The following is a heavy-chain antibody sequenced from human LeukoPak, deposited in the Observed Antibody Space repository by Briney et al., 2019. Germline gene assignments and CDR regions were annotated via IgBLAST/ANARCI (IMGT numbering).Heavy chain of an antibody. Sequence: GSLRLSCAASGFTFSSYAMSWVRQAPGKGLEWVSAISGSGGSTYYADSVKGRFTTSRDNAKNSLYLQMNSLRAEDTALYYCAKDSRGSGSRYYGMDVWGQGTLVTVSS. V-gene: IGHV3-23*01. D-gene: IGHD3-10*01. J-gene: IGHJ6*02. CDR1: GFTFSSYA. CDR2: ISGSGGST. CDR3: AKDSRGSGSRYYGMDV.